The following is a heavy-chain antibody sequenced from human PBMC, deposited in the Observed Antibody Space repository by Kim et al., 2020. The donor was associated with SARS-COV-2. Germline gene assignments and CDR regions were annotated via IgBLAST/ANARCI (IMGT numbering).Heavy chain of an antibody. V-gene: IGHV3-48*02. CDR1: GFTFSTYS. J-gene: IGHJ6*02. Sequence: GGSLRLSCAVSGFTFSTYSMNWVRQAPGKGLEWVSFISGSGSSSIYYADSVKGRFSISRDTAKNSLYLQMNSLRDEDTAVYYCARERGLYGMDVWGQGTTVTVSS. CDR3: ARERGLYGMDV. CDR2: ISGSGSSSI.